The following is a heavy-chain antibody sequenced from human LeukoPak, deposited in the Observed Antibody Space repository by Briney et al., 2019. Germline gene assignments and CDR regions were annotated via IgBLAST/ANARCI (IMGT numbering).Heavy chain of an antibody. D-gene: IGHD2-21*01. CDR2: INTDNGNT. Sequence: ASVKVSCKAADYIFTTYVFNWVRQAPGQGLEWMGWINTDNGNTNYAQKFQGRVTMTTDTSTSIVYMELRSLRSDDTAVYYCARVAGYSSYYYMDVWGKGTTVTVSS. V-gene: IGHV1-18*01. CDR1: DYIFTTYV. CDR3: ARVAGYSSYYYMDV. J-gene: IGHJ6*03.